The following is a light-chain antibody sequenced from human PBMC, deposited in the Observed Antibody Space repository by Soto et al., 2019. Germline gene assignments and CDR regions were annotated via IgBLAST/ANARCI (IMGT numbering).Light chain of an antibody. CDR1: QSISSW. V-gene: IGKV1-5*03. J-gene: IGKJ2*01. Sequence: DIQMTQSPSTLSASVGDRVTITCRASQSISSWLAWYQQKPGKATKLLIYKACSLESGVPSRFSGSGSGTEFTLTISSLQPDDFATYYCQEYNSYSYTFGQGTKLEIK. CDR3: QEYNSYSYT. CDR2: KAC.